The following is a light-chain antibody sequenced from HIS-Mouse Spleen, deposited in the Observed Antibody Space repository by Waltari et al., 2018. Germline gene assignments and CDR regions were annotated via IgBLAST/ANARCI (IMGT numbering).Light chain of an antibody. CDR2: EGS. V-gene: IGLV2-14*02. J-gene: IGLJ1*01. Sequence: QSALTQPASVSGSPGQSITISCTGTSSDVGSYNLVSWYQQHPGKAPKLMIYEGSKGPSGVSNRFSGSKSGNTASLTISGLQAEDEADYYCQSYDSSLSGYVFGTGTKVTVL. CDR3: QSYDSSLSGYV. CDR1: SSDVGSYNL.